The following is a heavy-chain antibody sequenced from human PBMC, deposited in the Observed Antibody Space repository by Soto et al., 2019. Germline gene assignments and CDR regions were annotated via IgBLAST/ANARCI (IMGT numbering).Heavy chain of an antibody. J-gene: IGHJ4*02. CDR2: IYYTGST. Sequence: PSETLSLTCTVSGGSIYTGGFYWSWIRQLPGKGLEWLGYIYYTGSTQYTPSLKSRLSISTDTSDNQFSLRLNSVTAADTAVYYCATSLVTSRARVDYWGQGXPVTVYS. V-gene: IGHV4-31*03. CDR3: ATSLVTSRARVDY. D-gene: IGHD1-26*01. CDR1: GGSIYTGGFY.